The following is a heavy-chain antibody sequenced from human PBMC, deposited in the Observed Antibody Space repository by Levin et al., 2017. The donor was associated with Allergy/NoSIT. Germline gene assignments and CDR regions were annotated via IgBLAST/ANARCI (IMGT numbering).Heavy chain of an antibody. CDR1: GFSFSNAW. D-gene: IGHD4-23*01. V-gene: IGHV3-15*01. Sequence: GGSLRLSCAASGFSFSNAWMTWVRQAPGKGLEWVGRIKSKADGGATDFAAPVKGRFIISRDDSKNTLYLQMNSPESEDTAVYYFTTYRLYGGLYDFDDWGQGTLVTVSS. J-gene: IGHJ4*02. CDR3: TTYRLYGGLYDFDD. CDR2: IKSKADGGAT.